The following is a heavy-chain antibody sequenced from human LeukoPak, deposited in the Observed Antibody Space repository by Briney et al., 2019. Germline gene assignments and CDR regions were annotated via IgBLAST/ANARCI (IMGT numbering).Heavy chain of an antibody. V-gene: IGHV3-23*01. Sequence: GGSLGLSCAASAFTFSSYAMSCVPQAPGKGLEWVSSISSNGGGTYYADSVKGRFTISRDNSKNTLYLQMNSLRAEDTALYYCAKDLKAYYYDTSDYWGQGTLVTVSS. CDR2: ISSNGGGT. D-gene: IGHD3-22*01. J-gene: IGHJ4*02. CDR3: AKDLKAYYYDTSDY. CDR1: AFTFSSYA.